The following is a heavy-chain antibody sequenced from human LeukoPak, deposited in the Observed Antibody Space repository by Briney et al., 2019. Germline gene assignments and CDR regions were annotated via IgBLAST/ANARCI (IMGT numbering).Heavy chain of an antibody. V-gene: IGHV3-7*01. CDR3: ARDLQVAGFDY. D-gene: IGHD6-19*01. CDR2: IKQDGSEK. CDR1: GFSFSSYW. Sequence: GGSLRLSCAASGFSFSSYWMSWVRQAPGKGLEWVANIKQDGSEKHYVDSVKGRFTISRDNAKNSLYVQMNSLRAEDTAVYYCARDLQVAGFDYWGQGTLVTVSS. J-gene: IGHJ4*02.